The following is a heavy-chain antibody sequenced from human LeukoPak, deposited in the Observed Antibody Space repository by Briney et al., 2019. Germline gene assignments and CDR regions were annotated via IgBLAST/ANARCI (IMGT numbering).Heavy chain of an antibody. J-gene: IGHJ4*02. Sequence: SETLSLTCTVSGYSISSGFYWGWIRQPPGKGLEWIGSMYHSGSTYYNPSLKSRVTMSVDTSKNQLSLKLRSVTAADTAVYYCARALGIFSFDSWGQGTLVTVSS. D-gene: IGHD3-3*01. CDR3: ARALGIFSFDS. CDR1: GYSISSGFY. V-gene: IGHV4-38-2*02. CDR2: MYHSGST.